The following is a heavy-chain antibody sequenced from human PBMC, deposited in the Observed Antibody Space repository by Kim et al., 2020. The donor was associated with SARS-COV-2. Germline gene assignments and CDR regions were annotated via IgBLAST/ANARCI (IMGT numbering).Heavy chain of an antibody. CDR3: ARVVIAARRDYFDY. CDR2: IYHSGST. V-gene: IGHV4-4*02. J-gene: IGHJ4*02. D-gene: IGHD6-6*01. CDR1: GDSISNNNW. Sequence: SETLSLTCAVSGDSISNNNWWSWVRQPPGKGLEWIGEIYHSGSTNYNPSLKSRVTISVDKSKNQFFLKLSSVTAADTAVYYCARVVIAARRDYFDYWGQG.